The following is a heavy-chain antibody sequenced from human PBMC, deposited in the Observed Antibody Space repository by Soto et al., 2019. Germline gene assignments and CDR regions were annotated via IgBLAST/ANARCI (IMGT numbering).Heavy chain of an antibody. CDR3: ARGGRDGFDI. Sequence: QVQLQESGPGLVKPSETLSLTCSVSGGSISTFYWNWIRQSAEKGLEWIGRVYITGSTNYHPSLKSRVTMSVDTSKNQFSLKMSSVTAAVTAVYYCARGGRDGFDIWGQGTRVTVSS. J-gene: IGHJ3*02. V-gene: IGHV4-4*07. CDR2: VYITGST. CDR1: GGSISTFY.